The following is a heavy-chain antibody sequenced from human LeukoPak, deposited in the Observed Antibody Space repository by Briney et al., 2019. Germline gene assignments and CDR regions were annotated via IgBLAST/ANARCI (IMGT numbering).Heavy chain of an antibody. Sequence: SETLSLTCAVYGGSFSGYCWSWIRQPPGKGLEWIGEINHSGSTNYNPSLKSQVTISVDTSKNQFSLKLSSVTAADTAVYYCARGRIVVVPAAINYWGQGTLVTVSS. CDR2: INHSGST. D-gene: IGHD2-2*01. J-gene: IGHJ4*02. CDR3: ARGRIVVVPAAINY. CDR1: GGSFSGYC. V-gene: IGHV4-34*01.